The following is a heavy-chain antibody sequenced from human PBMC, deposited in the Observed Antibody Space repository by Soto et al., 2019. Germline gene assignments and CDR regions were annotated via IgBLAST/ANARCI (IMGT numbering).Heavy chain of an antibody. D-gene: IGHD3-10*01. V-gene: IGHV4-59*01. J-gene: IGHJ4*02. CDR2: IYYSGST. CDR1: GGSISSYY. Sequence: PSETLSLTCTVSGGSISSYYWSWIRQPPGKGLEWIGYIYYSGSTNYNPSLKSRVTISVDTSKNQFSLKMSSVTAADTAVYYCARTSYGSGSYPHVFDYWGQGALVTVSS. CDR3: ARTSYGSGSYPHVFDY.